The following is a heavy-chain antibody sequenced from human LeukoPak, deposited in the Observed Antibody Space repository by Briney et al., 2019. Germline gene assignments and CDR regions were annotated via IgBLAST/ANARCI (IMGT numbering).Heavy chain of an antibody. Sequence: GASVKVSCKASGYTFTSYYMHWVRQAPGQWLEWMGVINPSGGSTSYAQKFQGRVTMTRDTSTSTVYMELSSLRSEDTAVYYCATSATVHRGFDYWGQGTLVTVSS. CDR1: GYTFTSYY. CDR2: INPSGGST. CDR3: ATSATVHRGFDY. V-gene: IGHV1-46*01. J-gene: IGHJ4*02.